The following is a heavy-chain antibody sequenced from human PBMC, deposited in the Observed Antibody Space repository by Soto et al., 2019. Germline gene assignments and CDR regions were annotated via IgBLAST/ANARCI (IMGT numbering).Heavy chain of an antibody. CDR1: GITFRSYP. V-gene: IGHV3-48*02. CDR2: ISTTSSTI. J-gene: IGHJ4*02. Sequence: GGSLRLSCAASGITFRSYPMNWVRHAPGTGLECVSYISTTSSTIYYAGSVRGRFTISRDNAKNSLYLQMDSLTDDDTAVYYCARGPGNGHCFDYWGQGTLVTVSS. D-gene: IGHD2-8*01. CDR3: ARGPGNGHCFDY.